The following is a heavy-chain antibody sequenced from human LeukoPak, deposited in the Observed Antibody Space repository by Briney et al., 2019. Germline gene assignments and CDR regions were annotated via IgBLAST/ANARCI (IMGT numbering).Heavy chain of an antibody. CDR2: INHSGST. Sequence: PSQTLSLTCAVYGGSFSGYYWSWIRQPPGKGLEWIGEINHSGSTYYNPSLKSRVTISVDTSKNQFSLKLSSVTAADTAVYYCARARDVWGSYRYTDPFDYWGQGTLVTVSS. J-gene: IGHJ4*02. D-gene: IGHD3-16*02. CDR1: GGSFSGYY. CDR3: ARARDVWGSYRYTDPFDY. V-gene: IGHV4-34*01.